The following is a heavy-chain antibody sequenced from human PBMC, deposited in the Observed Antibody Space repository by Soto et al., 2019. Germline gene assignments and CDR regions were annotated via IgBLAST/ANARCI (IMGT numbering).Heavy chain of an antibody. J-gene: IGHJ4*02. Sequence: EVQLVESGGGLVQPGGSLRLSCAASGFTVSNLYMTWVRQAPGKGLQWVAVISSGGSTYYADSVKGRFTISSDNSKNTLYLEMKSLRAEDTAVYYCARDTLGGAYDFLHGGQGTLVTVSS. CDR2: ISSGGST. CDR3: ARDTLGGAYDFLH. D-gene: IGHD3-3*01. V-gene: IGHV3-66*01. CDR1: GFTVSNLY.